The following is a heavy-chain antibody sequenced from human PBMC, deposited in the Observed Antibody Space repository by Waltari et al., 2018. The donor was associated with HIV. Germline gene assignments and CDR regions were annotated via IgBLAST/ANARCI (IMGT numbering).Heavy chain of an antibody. D-gene: IGHD3-22*01. CDR3: ARVRITMIVARPNDAFDI. CDR1: GGSISSYY. Sequence: QVQLQESGPGLVKPSETLSLTCPVPGGSISSYYWTWIRQPPGKGLEWIGHIYYSGSTNYNPSLKSRVTISLDTSKNQFSLKLSSVTAADTAVYYCARVRITMIVARPNDAFDIWGQGTMVTVSS. CDR2: IYYSGST. J-gene: IGHJ3*02. V-gene: IGHV4-59*01.